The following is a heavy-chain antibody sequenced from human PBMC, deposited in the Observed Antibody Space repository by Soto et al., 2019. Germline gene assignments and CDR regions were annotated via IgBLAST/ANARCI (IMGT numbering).Heavy chain of an antibody. V-gene: IGHV1-69*06. J-gene: IGHJ6*02. CDR1: GGTFSSYA. Sequence: SVKVSCKASGGTFSSYAISWVRQAPGQGLEWMGGIIPIFGTANYAQKFQGRVTITADKSTSTAYMELSSLRSEDTAVYYCASRSYDFWSGPAHYYYGMDVWGQGTRVTVSS. CDR2: IIPIFGTA. CDR3: ASRSYDFWSGPAHYYYGMDV. D-gene: IGHD3-3*01.